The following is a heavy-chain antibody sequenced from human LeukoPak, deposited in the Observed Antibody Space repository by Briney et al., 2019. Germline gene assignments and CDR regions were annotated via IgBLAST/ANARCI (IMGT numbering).Heavy chain of an antibody. D-gene: IGHD3-10*01. V-gene: IGHV4-59*02. J-gene: IGHJ3*01. CDR2: ISYSGST. Sequence: PSETLSLTCTVSGDSVNDYYWNWIRQPPGKGLEWICYISYSGSTDYNPSLKSRVTMSVETYKNQFSLKLNSVTAADTAVYYCARGGARGSSAFDVWGQGTMAIVSA. CDR1: GDSVNDYY. CDR3: ARGGARGSSAFDV.